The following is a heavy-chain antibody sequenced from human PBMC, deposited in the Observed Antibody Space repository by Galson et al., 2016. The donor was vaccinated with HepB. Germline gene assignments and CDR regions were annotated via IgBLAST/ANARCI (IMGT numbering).Heavy chain of an antibody. CDR3: ARDDSSSSYYYYGLDV. CDR2: ISSSSSYT. Sequence: SLRLSCAASGFTFSDYHMRWIRQAPGKGLEWVSHISSSSSYTNYADSVEGRFTISRDNAKNSLYLQMNNLRAEDTAVFYCARDDSSSSYYYYGLDVWGQGTTVTVSS. D-gene: IGHD6-6*01. CDR1: GFTFSDYH. V-gene: IGHV3-11*06. J-gene: IGHJ6*02.